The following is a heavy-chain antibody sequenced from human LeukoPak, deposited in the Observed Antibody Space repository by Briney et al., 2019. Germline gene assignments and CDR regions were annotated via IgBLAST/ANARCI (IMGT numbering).Heavy chain of an antibody. CDR2: IKQDGSEN. CDR3: AGARGWEFSS. CDR1: GFTFSSYW. J-gene: IGHJ5*02. D-gene: IGHD1-26*01. V-gene: IGHV3-7*01. Sequence: GGSLRLSCAASGFTFSSYWMGWVRQAPGMGLEWVATIKQDGSENYYLDSVKGRFTISRDNAKNSLFLQMNSLRAEDTAVYYCAGARGWEFSSWGQGTLVTVSS.